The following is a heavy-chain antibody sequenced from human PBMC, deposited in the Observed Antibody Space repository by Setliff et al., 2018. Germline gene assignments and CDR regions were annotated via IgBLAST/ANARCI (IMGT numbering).Heavy chain of an antibody. D-gene: IGHD6-19*01. Sequence: SETLSLTCTVSGGSINNYYWSWIRQPAGKGLEWIGRVYSNVGTNFNPSLKSRVTMSVDASKNQISLKLMSVTAADTAVYYCARASSGWYSAYYYYTDVWGKGTTVTVSS. J-gene: IGHJ6*03. CDR1: GGSINNYY. V-gene: IGHV4-4*07. CDR3: ARASSGWYSAYYYYTDV. CDR2: VYSNVGT.